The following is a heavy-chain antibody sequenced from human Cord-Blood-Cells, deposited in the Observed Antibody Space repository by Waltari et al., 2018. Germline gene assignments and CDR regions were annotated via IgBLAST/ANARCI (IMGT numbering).Heavy chain of an antibody. V-gene: IGHV3-9*01. Sequence: RQAPGKGLEWVSGISWNSGSIGYADSVKGRFTISRDNAKNSLYLQMNSLRAEDTALYYCARYDSSGYYYYWGQGTLVTVSS. CDR2: ISWNSGSI. D-gene: IGHD3-22*01. J-gene: IGHJ4*02. CDR3: ARYDSSGYYYY.